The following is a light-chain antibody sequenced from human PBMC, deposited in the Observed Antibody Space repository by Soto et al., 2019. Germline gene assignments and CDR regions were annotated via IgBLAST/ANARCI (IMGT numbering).Light chain of an antibody. Sequence: IPMTQSPPSLSASVGDRVTITCRASATMYRYLNWYQQKPGKAPSLLISDASTLQSGVPSRFSGSGSGTDFTLSISSLQSEDSATYYCQQSLNPPHTFGQGTKVEI. CDR2: DAS. J-gene: IGKJ2*01. V-gene: IGKV1-39*01. CDR3: QQSLNPPHT. CDR1: ATMYRY.